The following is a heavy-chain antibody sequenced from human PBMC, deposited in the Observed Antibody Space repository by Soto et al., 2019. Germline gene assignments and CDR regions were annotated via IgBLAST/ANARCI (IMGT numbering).Heavy chain of an antibody. D-gene: IGHD3-3*01. V-gene: IGHV4-39*02. CDR1: GASITTSNYY. Sequence: QLQLQESGPGVVKPSETLSLSCTVSGASITTSNYYWGWIRQPPGRGPEWIGTIFYRGSTYTNPSLKSRVSMYIDTSNSHFSLNLTSVTAADTAVYYCEWGRSNDFWSGYPWFDPWGQGTLVTVSS. CDR3: EWGRSNDFWSGYPWFDP. J-gene: IGHJ5*02. CDR2: IFYRGST.